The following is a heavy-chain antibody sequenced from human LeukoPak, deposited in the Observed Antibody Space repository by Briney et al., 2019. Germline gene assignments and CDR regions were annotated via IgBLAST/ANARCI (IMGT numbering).Heavy chain of an antibody. Sequence: SETLSLTCTVSGGSISGYYWSWIRQPPGKGLEWIGYIYYSGSTSYSPSLKSRVTISLDTSKNQFSLKLSSVTAADTAVYYCARDLDYVFDYWGQGTLVTVSS. CDR3: ARDLDYVFDY. V-gene: IGHV4-59*01. J-gene: IGHJ4*02. CDR2: IYYSGST. CDR1: GGSISGYY. D-gene: IGHD4-17*01.